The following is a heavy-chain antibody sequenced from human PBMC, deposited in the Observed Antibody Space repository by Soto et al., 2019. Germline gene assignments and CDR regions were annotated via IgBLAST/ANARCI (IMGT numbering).Heavy chain of an antibody. D-gene: IGHD6-19*01. V-gene: IGHV4-4*07. J-gene: IGHJ6*02. Sequence: SETLSLTCTVSGGAISSYYWSWIRQPAGKGLEWIGRIYTSGSTNYNPSLKSRVTMSVDTSKNQFSLKLSSVTAADTAVYYCARDPPNSSGWFERDYYYYGMDVWGQGTTVTVSS. CDR3: ARDPPNSSGWFERDYYYYGMDV. CDR1: GGAISSYY. CDR2: IYTSGST.